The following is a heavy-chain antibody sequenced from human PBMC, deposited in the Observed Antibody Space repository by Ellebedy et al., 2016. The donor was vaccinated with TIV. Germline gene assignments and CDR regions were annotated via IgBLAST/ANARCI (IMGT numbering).Heavy chain of an antibody. CDR1: GGSFSGYY. D-gene: IGHD6-6*01. V-gene: IGHV4-34*01. J-gene: IGHJ5*02. CDR2: INHSGST. Sequence: SETLSLXXAVYGGSFSGYYWSWIRQPPGKGLEWIGEINHSGSTNYNPSLKSRVTISVDTSKNQFSLKLSSVTAADTAVYYCARGRRAARSGGWFNPWGQGTLVTVSS. CDR3: ARGRRAARSGGWFNP.